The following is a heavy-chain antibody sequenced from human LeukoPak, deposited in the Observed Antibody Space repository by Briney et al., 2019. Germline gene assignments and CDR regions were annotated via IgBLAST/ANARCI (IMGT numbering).Heavy chain of an antibody. Sequence: PSETLSLTCTVSDGSITNYYWSWIRQPPGKGLEWIGHIYYSGSTNYNPSLKNRVTISLDTSKKQFSLNLSSVTAADTAVYYCARDRWFGESHYFDYWGQGTLVTVSS. CDR2: IYYSGST. J-gene: IGHJ4*02. CDR3: ARDRWFGESHYFDY. V-gene: IGHV4-59*01. D-gene: IGHD3-10*01. CDR1: DGSITNYY.